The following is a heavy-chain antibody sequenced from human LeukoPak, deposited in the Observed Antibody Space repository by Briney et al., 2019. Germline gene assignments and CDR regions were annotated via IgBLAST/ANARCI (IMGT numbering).Heavy chain of an antibody. Sequence: SETLSLTCTVSGGSISSYYWSWIRQPPGKGLEWIGYIYYSGSTNYNPSLKSRVTMSVDTSKNQFSLKLSSVTAADTAFYYCARETTYYYDSSGYFYWGQGTLVTVSS. CDR2: IYYSGST. V-gene: IGHV4-59*12. D-gene: IGHD3-22*01. J-gene: IGHJ4*02. CDR3: ARETTYYYDSSGYFY. CDR1: GGSISSYY.